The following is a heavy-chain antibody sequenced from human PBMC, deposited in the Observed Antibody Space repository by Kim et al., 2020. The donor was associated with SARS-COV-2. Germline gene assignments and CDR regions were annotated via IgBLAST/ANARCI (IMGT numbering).Heavy chain of an antibody. CDR1: GGSISSSNW. J-gene: IGHJ5*02. CDR2: IYHSGST. V-gene: IGHV4-4*02. CDR3: AREEPLYCSSTSCYLNWFDP. D-gene: IGHD2-2*01. Sequence: SETLSLTCAVSGGSISSSNWWSWVRQPPGKGLEWIGEIYHSGSTNYNPSLKSRVTISVDKSKNQFSLKLSSVTAADTAVYYCAREEPLYCSSTSCYLNWFDPWGQGTLVTVSS.